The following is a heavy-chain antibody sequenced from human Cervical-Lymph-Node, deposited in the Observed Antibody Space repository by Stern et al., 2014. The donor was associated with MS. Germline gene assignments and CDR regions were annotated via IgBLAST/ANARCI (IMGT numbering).Heavy chain of an antibody. CDR3: ARHQGGIAAN. CDR2: IISMFGTA. J-gene: IGHJ4*02. D-gene: IGHD6-13*01. Sequence: VQLVQSGAEVKKPESSVKVSCKASGGSFSSFDISWVRHAPGQGLEWLGGIISMFGTANYAQNLQGRVTFTADESTSTVYMELSSLKSEDTAVYYCARHQGGIAANWGQGTLVTVSS. CDR1: GGSFSSFD. V-gene: IGHV1-69*01.